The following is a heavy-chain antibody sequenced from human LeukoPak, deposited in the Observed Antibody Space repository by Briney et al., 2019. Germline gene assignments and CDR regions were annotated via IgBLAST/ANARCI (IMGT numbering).Heavy chain of an antibody. CDR2: IKQDGSEK. Sequence: GGSLRLSCAASGFTFSSYWMSWVRQAPGKGLEWVANIKQDGSEKYYVDSVKGRFTFSRDNAKNSLYLQMNSLRAEDTAVYYCARDREYSGYDAYDYWGQGTLVTVSS. J-gene: IGHJ4*02. CDR3: ARDREYSGYDAYDY. CDR1: GFTFSSYW. V-gene: IGHV3-7*01. D-gene: IGHD5-12*01.